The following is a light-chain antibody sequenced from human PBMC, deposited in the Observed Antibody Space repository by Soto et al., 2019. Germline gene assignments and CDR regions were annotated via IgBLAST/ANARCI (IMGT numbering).Light chain of an antibody. J-gene: IGKJ1*01. CDR1: QAIRNY. V-gene: IGKV1-17*03. CDR2: AAS. Sequence: DIQMTQSPSALSASVGDRVTITCRSSQAIRNYLAWFQQKPGQAPKRLIYAASTLESGAPSRFSGRGSGTEFSLTISSLQPEDFATYFCLQHKSYQWTFGQGTKVDIK. CDR3: LQHKSYQWT.